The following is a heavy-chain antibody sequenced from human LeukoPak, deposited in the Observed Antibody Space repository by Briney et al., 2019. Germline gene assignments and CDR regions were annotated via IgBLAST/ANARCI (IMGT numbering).Heavy chain of an antibody. V-gene: IGHV1-18*01. J-gene: IGHJ6*03. D-gene: IGHD2-15*01. CDR3: ARVQSPYCSGGSCYSGQYYYYYMDV. CDR2: ISAYNGNT. CDR1: GYTFTSYG. Sequence: ASVKVSCKASGYTFTSYGISWVRQAPGQGLEWMGWISAYNGNTNYAQKLQGRVTMTTGTSTSTAYMELRSLRSDDTAVYYCARVQSPYCSGGSCYSGQYYYYYMDVWGKGTTVTVSS.